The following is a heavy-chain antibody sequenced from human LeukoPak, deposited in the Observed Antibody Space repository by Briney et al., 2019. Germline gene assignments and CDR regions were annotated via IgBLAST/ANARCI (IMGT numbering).Heavy chain of an antibody. V-gene: IGHV1-18*04. CDR3: ARDTKRSRARWENLGFDP. CDR2: ISGYNDNT. J-gene: IGHJ5*02. CDR1: GYTFTGYY. D-gene: IGHD1-26*01. Sequence: ASVKVSCKASGYTFTGYYMHWVRQAPGQGLEWMGWISGYNDNTKYYAQKLQGRVTMTTDTSTSTAYMELRSLRSDDTAVYYCARDTKRSRARWENLGFDPWGQGTLVTVSS.